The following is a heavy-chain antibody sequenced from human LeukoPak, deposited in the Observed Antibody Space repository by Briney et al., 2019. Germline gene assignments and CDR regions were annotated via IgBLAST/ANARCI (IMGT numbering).Heavy chain of an antibody. CDR2: IYPGDSDT. J-gene: IGHJ5*02. D-gene: IGHD2-8*01. CDR1: GYSFTSYW. CDR3: AKYEDWFDP. V-gene: IGHV5-51*01. Sequence: GESLKICCKGSGYSFTSYWIGWVRQMAGKGLEWMGIIYPGDSDTRYSPSFQGQVTISADKSISTAYLQWSSLKASDTAMYSRAKYEDWFDPWGQGTLVTVSS.